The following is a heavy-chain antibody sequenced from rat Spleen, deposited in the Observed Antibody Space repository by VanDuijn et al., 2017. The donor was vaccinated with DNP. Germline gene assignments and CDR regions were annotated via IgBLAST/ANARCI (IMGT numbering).Heavy chain of an antibody. CDR1: GFNFSDYN. Sequence: EVQLVESGGGLVQPGRSVKLSCAASGFNFSDYNMAWVRQTPKKGLEWVTSILFDGTRTYYRDSVKGRFTISRDNAKSTLYLHMDSLRSEDTATYYCARPDYWGQGIMVTVSS. CDR3: ARPDY. J-gene: IGHJ2*01. CDR2: ILFDGTRT. V-gene: IGHV5S10*01.